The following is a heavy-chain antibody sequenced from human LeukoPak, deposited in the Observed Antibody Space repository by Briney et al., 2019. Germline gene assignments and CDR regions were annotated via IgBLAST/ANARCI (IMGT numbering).Heavy chain of an antibody. CDR1: GGTFSSYA. D-gene: IGHD2-2*01. V-gene: IGHV1-69*13. Sequence: GASVKVSFKASGGTFSSYAISWVRQAPGQGLEWMGGIIPIFGTANYAQTFQGRVTITADESTSTAYMGLSSLRSEDTAVYYCARDEHCSSNSCGPANWGQGTLVTVSS. CDR3: ARDEHCSSNSCGPAN. CDR2: IIPIFGTA. J-gene: IGHJ4*02.